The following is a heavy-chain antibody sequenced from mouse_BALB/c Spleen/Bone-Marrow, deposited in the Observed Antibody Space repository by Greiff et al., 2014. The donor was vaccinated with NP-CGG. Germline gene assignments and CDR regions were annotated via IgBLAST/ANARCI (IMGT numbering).Heavy chain of an antibody. D-gene: IGHD2-14*01. CDR1: GYTFSSFW. Sequence: QVQLKESGAELMKPGASVKISCKATGYTFSSFWIEWVKQRPGHGLEWIGEILPGSDSTNYNEKFKGKATFTADTSSNTAYMQLSNLTAENSAVYYCARGDRYDVRFDYWGQGTTLTVSS. CDR3: ARGDRYDVRFDY. V-gene: IGHV1-9*01. CDR2: ILPGSDST. J-gene: IGHJ2*01.